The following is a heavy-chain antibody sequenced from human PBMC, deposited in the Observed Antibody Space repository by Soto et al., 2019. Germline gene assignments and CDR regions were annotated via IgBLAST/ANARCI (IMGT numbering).Heavy chain of an antibody. CDR2: IYHSGST. J-gene: IGHJ4*01. V-gene: IGHV4-39*07. CDR1: GDSISNTAYY. Sequence: SETLSLTCTVSGDSISNTAYYWGWIRQPPGKGLEWIGDIYHSGSTYYNPSLKSRVTISVDTSKNQFSLKLNSVTAADTAVYYCARVWVTRYDCWGHGTLVTVS. D-gene: IGHD2-21*02. CDR3: ARVWVTRYDC.